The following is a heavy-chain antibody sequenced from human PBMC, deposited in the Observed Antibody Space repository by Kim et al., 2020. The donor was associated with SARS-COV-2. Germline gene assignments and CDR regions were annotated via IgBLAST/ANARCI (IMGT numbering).Heavy chain of an antibody. V-gene: IGHV1-2*02. Sequence: ASVKVSCKASGYTFTGYYMHWVRQAPGQGLEWMGWINPNSGGTNYVQKFQGRVTMIGDTSISTAYMELSRLRSDDTAVYYCARDLYSGTYYRGGFDIWGQGTMVTVSS. D-gene: IGHD1-26*01. CDR1: GYTFTGYY. CDR2: INPNSGGT. J-gene: IGHJ3*02. CDR3: ARDLYSGTYYRGGFDI.